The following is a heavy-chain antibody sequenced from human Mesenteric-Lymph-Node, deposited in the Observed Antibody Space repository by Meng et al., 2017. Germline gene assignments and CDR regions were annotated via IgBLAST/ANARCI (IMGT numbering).Heavy chain of an antibody. D-gene: IGHD3-10*01. CDR3: ARQSGYFDY. Sequence: QVQLQGSGPGLVKSSETLALTCTVSGGSISSYYWSWIRQPPGKGLEWIGHIYYSGSTNYNPSLKSRVTISVDTSKNQFSLRLSSVTATDTAVYYCARQSGYFDYWGQGTLVTVSS. CDR1: GGSISSYY. CDR2: IYYSGST. J-gene: IGHJ4*02. V-gene: IGHV4-59*08.